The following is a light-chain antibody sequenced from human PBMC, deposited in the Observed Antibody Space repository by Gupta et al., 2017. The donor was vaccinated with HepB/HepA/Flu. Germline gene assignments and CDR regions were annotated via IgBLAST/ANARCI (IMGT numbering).Light chain of an antibody. V-gene: IGLV3-1*01. CDR3: QAWDRSTVV. Sequence: SYEVTQPPSVSVSPGQTASITCSGDKLEDKYACWYQQKPGQSPVLVIYQDNKRPSGIPERFSGSSSWNTATMTISGTQAVDEADYYCQAWDRSTVVFAGGTKLTVL. CDR2: QDN. CDR1: KLEDKY. J-gene: IGLJ2*01.